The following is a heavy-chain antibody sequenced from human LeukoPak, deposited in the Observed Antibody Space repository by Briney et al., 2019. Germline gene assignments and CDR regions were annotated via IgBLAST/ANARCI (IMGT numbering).Heavy chain of an antibody. CDR1: GYTFTGYY. J-gene: IGHJ5*02. V-gene: IGHV1-2*02. CDR3: ARDDGSSGYYHRIWFDP. CDR2: INPNSGGT. Sequence: ASVKVSCXASGYTFTGYYMHWVRRAPGQGLEWMGWINPNSGGTNYAQKFQGRVTMTRDTSISTAYMELSRLRSDDTAVYYCARDDGSSGYYHRIWFDPWGQGTLVTVSS. D-gene: IGHD3-22*01.